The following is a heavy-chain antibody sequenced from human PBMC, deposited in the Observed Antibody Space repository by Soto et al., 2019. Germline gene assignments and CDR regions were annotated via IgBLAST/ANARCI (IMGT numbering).Heavy chain of an antibody. CDR1: GFTFCSYS. CDR2: ISSSSSTI. CDR3: ARGGYDDAFEI. D-gene: IGHD5-12*01. Sequence: GGSLRLSCAASGFTFCSYSMNWVRQAPGKGLEWVSYISSSSSTIYYADSVKGRFTISRDNAKNSLYLQMNSLRAEDTAVYYCARGGYDDAFEIWGQGTMVTVSS. J-gene: IGHJ3*02. V-gene: IGHV3-48*01.